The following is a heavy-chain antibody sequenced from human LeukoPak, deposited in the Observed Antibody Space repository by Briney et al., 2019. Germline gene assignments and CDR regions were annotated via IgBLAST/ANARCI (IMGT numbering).Heavy chain of an antibody. V-gene: IGHV1-69*13. D-gene: IGHD6-13*01. J-gene: IGHJ5*02. CDR2: FIPIFGTA. CDR3: ARGGYSSSFRGKGFDP. CDR1: GGTFSSYA. Sequence: SVEVSCKASGGTFSSYAISWVRQAPGQGLEWMGGFIPIFGTANYAQKFQGRVTITADESTSTAYMELSSLRSEDTAVYYCARGGYSSSFRGKGFDPWGQGTLVTVSS.